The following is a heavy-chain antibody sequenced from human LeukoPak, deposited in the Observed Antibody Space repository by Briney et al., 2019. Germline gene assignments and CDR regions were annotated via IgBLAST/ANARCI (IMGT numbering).Heavy chain of an antibody. J-gene: IGHJ4*02. CDR2: ISGSGGST. CDR1: GFTFSSYA. Sequence: RAGYARLSCAASGFTFSSYAMSWLRQAPGKGLNCISAISGSGGSTYYADSVNGRHTISRDNSKNTLYMQMNSLRAEDTAVYYCASHSAYGGNPEESYFDYWGQGTLVTVSS. D-gene: IGHD4-23*01. CDR3: ASHSAYGGNPEESYFDY. V-gene: IGHV3-23*01.